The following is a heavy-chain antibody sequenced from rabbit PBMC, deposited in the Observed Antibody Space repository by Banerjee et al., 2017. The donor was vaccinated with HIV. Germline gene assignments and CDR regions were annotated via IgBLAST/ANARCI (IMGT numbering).Heavy chain of an antibody. CDR1: GFSFSYYY. CDR3: AKGYAGRYSRFDL. V-gene: IGHV1S40*01. D-gene: IGHD4-2*01. CDR2: IYTGSGRT. Sequence: QSLEESGGDLVKPGASLTLTCTASGFSFSYYYMCWVRQAPGKGLEWIGCIYTGSGRTLYANWAKGRFTISKTSSTTVTLQMTSLTAADTATYFCAKGYAGRYSRFDLWGQGTLVTVS. J-gene: IGHJ3*01.